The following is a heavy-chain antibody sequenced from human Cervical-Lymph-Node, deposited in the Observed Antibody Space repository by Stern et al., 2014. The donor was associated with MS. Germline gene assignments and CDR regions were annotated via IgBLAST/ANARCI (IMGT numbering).Heavy chain of an antibody. V-gene: IGHV4-31*03. D-gene: IGHD3-10*01. CDR2: IYYSGST. J-gene: IGHJ5*02. Sequence: QLQESGPGLVKPSQTLSLTCTVSGGSISSGGYYWSWIRQHPGKGLEWIGYIYYSGSTYYNPSLKSRVTISVDTSKNQFSLKLSSVTAADTAVYYCARDTNMVRGIMGWFDPWGQGTLVTVSS. CDR3: ARDTNMVRGIMGWFDP. CDR1: GGSISSGGYY.